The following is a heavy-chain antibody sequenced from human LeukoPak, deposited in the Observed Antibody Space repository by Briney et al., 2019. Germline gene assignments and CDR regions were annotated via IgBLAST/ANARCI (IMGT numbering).Heavy chain of an antibody. CDR3: AGGSGSPDY. J-gene: IGHJ4*02. CDR2: IIPILGIA. CDR1: GGTFSSYA. D-gene: IGHD1-26*01. V-gene: IGHV1-69*04. Sequence: SVKVSCKASGGTFSSYAISWVRQAPGQGLEWMGRIIPILGIANYAQKFQGRLTMTRDTSTSTVSMELSSLKSEDTALYYCAGGSGSPDYWGQGTLVTVSS.